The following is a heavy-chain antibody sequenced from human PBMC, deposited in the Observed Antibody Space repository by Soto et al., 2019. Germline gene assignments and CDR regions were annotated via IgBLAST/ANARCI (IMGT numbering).Heavy chain of an antibody. Sequence: QVQLLQSGAEVKKPGSSVKVSCKASGGTFSSYAISCVRQAPGPGLEWMGGILPIFGTANYAQKFQGRVTMTADESTSTAYMELSSLRSESTDLDYCASELDDACDIWCQGTMVTVSS. V-gene: IGHV1-69*01. D-gene: IGHD3-3*01. CDR1: GGTFSSYA. CDR3: ASELDDACDI. CDR2: ILPIFGTA. J-gene: IGHJ3*02.